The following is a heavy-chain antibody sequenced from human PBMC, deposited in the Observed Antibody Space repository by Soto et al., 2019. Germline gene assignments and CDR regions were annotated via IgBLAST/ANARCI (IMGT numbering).Heavy chain of an antibody. CDR2: IKNDGSEQ. CDR3: SRENWFQDY. V-gene: IGHV3-7*03. Sequence: GSVRVSCVASGFTCITYYITCVRHSPLKWLEWVASIKNDGSEQYYVDSVKGRFTISRDNAENSLYLQMNSLRAGDTALYYCSRENWFQDYWGQGTRVTVSS. J-gene: IGHJ4*02. CDR1: GFTCITYY. D-gene: IGHD3-10*01.